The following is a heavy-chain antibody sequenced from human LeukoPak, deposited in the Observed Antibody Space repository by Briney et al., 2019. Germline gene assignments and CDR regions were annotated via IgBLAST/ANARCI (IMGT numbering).Heavy chain of an antibody. Sequence: PGGSLRLSCAASGFTFSSYSMNWVRQAPGKGLEWVSYISSSSTIYYADSVKGRFTISRDNAKNSLYLQMNSLRAEDTAVYYCARDSSPDYGDYHPADYWGQGTLVTVSS. V-gene: IGHV3-48*01. D-gene: IGHD4-17*01. J-gene: IGHJ4*02. CDR1: GFTFSSYS. CDR3: ARDSSPDYGDYHPADY. CDR2: ISSSSTI.